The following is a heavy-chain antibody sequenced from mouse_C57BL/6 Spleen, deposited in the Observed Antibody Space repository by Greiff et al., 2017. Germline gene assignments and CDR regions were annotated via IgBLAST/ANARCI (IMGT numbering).Heavy chain of an antibody. Sequence: QVQLKESGPGLVAPSQSLSITCTVSGFSLTSYAISWVRQPPGKGLEWLGVIWTGGGTNYNSALKSRLSISKDNSKSQVFLKMNSLQTDDTARYYCARMSTTVVESYWYFDVWGTGTTVTVSS. J-gene: IGHJ1*03. D-gene: IGHD1-1*01. CDR1: GFSLTSYA. CDR2: IWTGGGT. V-gene: IGHV2-9-1*01. CDR3: ARMSTTVVESYWYFDV.